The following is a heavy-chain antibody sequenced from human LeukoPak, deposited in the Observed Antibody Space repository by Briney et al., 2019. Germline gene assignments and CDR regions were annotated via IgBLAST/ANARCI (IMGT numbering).Heavy chain of an antibody. V-gene: IGHV3-74*01. J-gene: IGHJ6*02. Sequence: GGSLRLSCAASGFSLNGYWMHWVRQVPGKGLVWAPRMSDGGTGPTYADSVKGRFAISRDNSKNTLYLQMNSLTDEDAAVYYCTRVETGRSGLMDVWGRGTTVAVSS. D-gene: IGHD2-8*02. CDR1: GFSLNGYW. CDR2: MSDGGTGP. CDR3: TRVETGRSGLMDV.